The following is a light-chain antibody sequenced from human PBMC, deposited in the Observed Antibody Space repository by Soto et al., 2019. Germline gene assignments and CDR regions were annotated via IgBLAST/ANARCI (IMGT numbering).Light chain of an antibody. V-gene: IGKV3-15*01. CDR1: QSVSSK. J-gene: IGKJ2*01. CDR2: AAS. CDR3: QQYDSWPPMYT. Sequence: EIVMTQSQATLSVTPGERATLSCRASQSVSSKLAGYQQKPGQAPRLLIYAASIRATGIPARFSGSGSGTEFTLTISSLQSEDFAVYYCQQYDSWPPMYTFCQGTKLEIK.